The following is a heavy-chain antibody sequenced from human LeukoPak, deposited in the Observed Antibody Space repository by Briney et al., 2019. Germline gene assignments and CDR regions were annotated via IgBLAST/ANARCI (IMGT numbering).Heavy chain of an antibody. CDR1: GFNLINSA. CDR2: IARNGGST. D-gene: IGHD6-13*01. V-gene: IGHV3-64*01. Sequence: GGSLRLSCAASGFNLINSAIHWVRQAPGKGLEYVSGIARNGGSTYYTNSVKGRFTISRDDSKNTLYLQMGSLRPEDMAVYYCARGGVWQQLAVDYWGQGTLVTVSS. CDR3: ARGGVWQQLAVDY. J-gene: IGHJ4*02.